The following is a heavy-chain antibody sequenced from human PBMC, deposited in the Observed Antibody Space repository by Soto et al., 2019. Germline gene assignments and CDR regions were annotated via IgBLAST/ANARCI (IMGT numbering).Heavy chain of an antibody. V-gene: IGHV4-30-4*01. CDR3: ARDRSFGYEAGEGFDY. CDR2: IYYSGST. D-gene: IGHD5-12*01. J-gene: IGHJ4*02. CDR1: GGSISSGDYY. Sequence: SETLSLTCTVSGGSISSGDYYWSWIRQPPGKGLEWIGYIYYSGSTYYNSSLKSRVTISVDTSKNQFSLKLSSVTAADTAVYYCARDRSFGYEAGEGFDYWGQGTLVTVSS.